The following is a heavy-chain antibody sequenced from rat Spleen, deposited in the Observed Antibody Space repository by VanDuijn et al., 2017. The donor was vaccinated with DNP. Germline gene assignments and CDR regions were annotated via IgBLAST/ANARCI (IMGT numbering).Heavy chain of an antibody. V-gene: IGHV2S12*01. CDR2: ISSGGGT. CDR1: GFSLSSYG. Sequence: QVQLKESGPGPVQPSQTLSLTCSVSGFSLSSYGVSWVRQPPGKGLEWIAAISSGGGTYYTSALKSRLSLSRETSRSQVFLKMNSQQIEDTATYFCSREGQPYYSMDAWGQGTSVTVSS. D-gene: IGHD1-1*01. CDR3: SREGQPYYSMDA. J-gene: IGHJ4*01.